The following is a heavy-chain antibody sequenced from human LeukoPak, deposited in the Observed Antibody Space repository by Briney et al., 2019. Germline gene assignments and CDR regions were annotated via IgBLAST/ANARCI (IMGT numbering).Heavy chain of an antibody. V-gene: IGHV3-53*01. CDR2: IYSGGST. J-gene: IGHJ3*02. Sequence: PGGSLRLSCAASGFTVSSNYMSWVRQAPGKGLEWVSVIYSGGSTYYADSVKGRFTISRDNSKNTLYLQMNSLRAEDTAVYYCARDYEAAAGSDDAFDIWGQGTMVTVSS. CDR1: GFTVSSNY. CDR3: ARDYEAAAGSDDAFDI. D-gene: IGHD6-13*01.